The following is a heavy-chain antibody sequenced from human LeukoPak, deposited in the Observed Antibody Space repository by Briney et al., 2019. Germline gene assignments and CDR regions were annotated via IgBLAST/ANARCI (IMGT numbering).Heavy chain of an antibody. J-gene: IGHJ4*02. V-gene: IGHV3-23*01. Sequence: GGSLRLSCAASGFTFSSYAMSWVRQAPGKGLEWVSAISGSGGSTYYADSVKGRFTISRDNSKNTLYLQMNSLRAEDTAVYYCAKVLRSMLGFGESNYDYWGQGTLVTVSS. CDR2: ISGSGGST. CDR1: GFTFSSYA. CDR3: AKVLRSMLGFGESNYDY. D-gene: IGHD3-10*01.